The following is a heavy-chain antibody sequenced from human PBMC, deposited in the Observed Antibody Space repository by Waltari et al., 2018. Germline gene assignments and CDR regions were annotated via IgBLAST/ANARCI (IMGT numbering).Heavy chain of an antibody. V-gene: IGHV4-34*01. D-gene: IGHD3-10*01. Sequence: QVQLQQWGAGLLKPSETLSLTCAVYGGSFSGNYWSLIRQPPGKGLEWIGEINHSGSTNYNPSLKSRVTISVDTSKNQFSLKLSSVTAADTAVYYCATLGRISMAWGWFDPWGQGTLVTVSS. J-gene: IGHJ5*02. CDR2: INHSGST. CDR1: GGSFSGNY. CDR3: ATLGRISMAWGWFDP.